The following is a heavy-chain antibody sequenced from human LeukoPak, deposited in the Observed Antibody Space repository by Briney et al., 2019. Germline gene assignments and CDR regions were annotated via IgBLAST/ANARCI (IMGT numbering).Heavy chain of an antibody. CDR1: GYTFTSYD. D-gene: IGHD6-6*01. J-gene: IGHJ6*03. CDR2: ISAYNGNT. Sequence: GASVKVSCKASGYTFTSYDINWVRQATGQGLEWMGWISAYNGNTNYAQKLQGRVTMTTDTSTSTAYMELRSLRSDDTAVYYCATIRSSSRHCYYYYMDVWGKGTTVTVSS. CDR3: ATIRSSSRHCYYYYMDV. V-gene: IGHV1-18*01.